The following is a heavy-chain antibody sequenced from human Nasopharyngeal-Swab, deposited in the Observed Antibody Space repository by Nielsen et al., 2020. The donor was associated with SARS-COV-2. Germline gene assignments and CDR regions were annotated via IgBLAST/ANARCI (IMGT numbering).Heavy chain of an antibody. CDR3: ARDYTVRGVWY. CDR2: INSDGSST. Sequence: GESLKISCAASGFTFSSYWMHWVRQAPGKGLVWVSRINSDGSSTSYADSVKGRFTISRDNAKNSLYLQMNSLRAEDTAVYYCARDYTVRGVWYWGQGTLVTVSS. J-gene: IGHJ4*02. D-gene: IGHD3-10*01. V-gene: IGHV3-74*01. CDR1: GFTFSSYW.